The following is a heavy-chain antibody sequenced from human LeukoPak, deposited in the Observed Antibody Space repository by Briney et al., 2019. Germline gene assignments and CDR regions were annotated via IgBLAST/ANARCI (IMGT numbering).Heavy chain of an antibody. J-gene: IGHJ4*02. D-gene: IGHD4-11*01. Sequence: ASVKVSCKASGYTFTSYDINWVRQAPGQGLEWLGIINPIGGTTDYAQKFQGRVTMTRDTSTSTVYMELSSLSPEDTAVYYCARQQGLQNLNFDYWGQGTLVTVSS. V-gene: IGHV1-46*01. CDR1: GYTFTSYD. CDR2: INPIGGTT. CDR3: ARQQGLQNLNFDY.